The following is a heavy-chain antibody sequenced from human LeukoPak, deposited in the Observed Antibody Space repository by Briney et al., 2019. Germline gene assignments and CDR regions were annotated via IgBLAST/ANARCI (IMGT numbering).Heavy chain of an antibody. D-gene: IGHD3-16*01. CDR2: ISYDGSNK. CDR1: GFTFSSYG. J-gene: IGHJ4*02. Sequence: GRSLRLSCAASGFTFSSYGMHWVRQAPGKGLEWVAVISYDGSNKYYADSVKGRFTISRDNSKNTLYLQMNSLRAEDTAVYYCAKYYDYAQRPRQKYYFDYWGQGTLVTVSS. V-gene: IGHV3-30*18. CDR3: AKYYDYAQRPRQKYYFDY.